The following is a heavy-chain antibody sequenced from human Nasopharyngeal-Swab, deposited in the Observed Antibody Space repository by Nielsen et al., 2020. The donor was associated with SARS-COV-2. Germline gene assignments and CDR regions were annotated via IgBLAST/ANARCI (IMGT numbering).Heavy chain of an antibody. Sequence: GESLKISCAASGFTFSSYSMNWVRQAPGKGLEWVSSISSSSSYIYYADSVKGRFTISRDNAKNSLYLQMNSLRAEDTAVYYCARDDYGDDNFDYGGQGTLVTVSS. V-gene: IGHV3-21*01. D-gene: IGHD4-17*01. CDR1: GFTFSSYS. CDR2: ISSSSSYI. CDR3: ARDDYGDDNFDY. J-gene: IGHJ4*02.